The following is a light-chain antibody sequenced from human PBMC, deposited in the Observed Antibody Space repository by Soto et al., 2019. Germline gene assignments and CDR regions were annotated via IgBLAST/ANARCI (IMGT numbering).Light chain of an antibody. J-gene: IGLJ1*01. Sequence: SALTNPASVQEPPGQSITISCARTGSDVGGYNHVSWYQQHADKAPKLLIHEVSSRPSGVSNRFSGSKSGNTASLTFSGLQAEDEADYYCTSYTSISTYVFGTGTKV. V-gene: IGLV2-14*01. CDR3: TSYTSISTYV. CDR1: GSDVGGYNH. CDR2: EVS.